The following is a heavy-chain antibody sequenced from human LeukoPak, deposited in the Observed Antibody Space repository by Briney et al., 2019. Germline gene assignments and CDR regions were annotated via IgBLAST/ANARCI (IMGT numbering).Heavy chain of an antibody. CDR2: IYPGDPDI. Sequence: GESLKISCKGSGYSFPSYLIGRVRQMPGKGLEWMGIIYPGDPDIRYSPSFQGQVTISADKSISTAYLQWSSLKASDTAMYYCARPGSSGWYEWPYWAQGTLVTVSS. D-gene: IGHD6-19*01. J-gene: IGHJ4*02. CDR3: ARPGSSGWYEWPY. CDR1: GYSFPSYL. V-gene: IGHV5-51*01.